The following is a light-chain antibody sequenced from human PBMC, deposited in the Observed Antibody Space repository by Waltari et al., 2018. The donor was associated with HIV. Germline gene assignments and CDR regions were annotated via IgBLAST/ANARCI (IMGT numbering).Light chain of an antibody. CDR3: SSYTSSSTPL. CDR1: SSDVGGYNY. J-gene: IGLJ3*02. V-gene: IGLV2-14*01. Sequence: QSALTQPASVSGSPGQSITIPCTGTSSDVGGYNYVSWYQQHPGKAPNLMIYEVSNRPSGVSNRFSGSKSGNTASLTISGLQAEDEADYYCSSYTSSSTPLFGGGTKLTVL. CDR2: EVS.